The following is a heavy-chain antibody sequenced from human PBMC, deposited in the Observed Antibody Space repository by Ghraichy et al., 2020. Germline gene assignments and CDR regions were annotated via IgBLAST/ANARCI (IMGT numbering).Heavy chain of an antibody. CDR2: INPNSGGT. Sequence: ASVKVSCKASGYTFTGYYMHWVRQAPGQGLEWMGWINPNSGGTNYAQKFQGRVTMTRDTSISTAYMELSRLRSDDTAVYYCARDSDRMGVIVVVPAAMAYWGQGTLVTVSS. J-gene: IGHJ4*02. CDR1: GYTFTGYY. D-gene: IGHD2-2*01. V-gene: IGHV1-2*02. CDR3: ARDSDRMGVIVVVPAAMAY.